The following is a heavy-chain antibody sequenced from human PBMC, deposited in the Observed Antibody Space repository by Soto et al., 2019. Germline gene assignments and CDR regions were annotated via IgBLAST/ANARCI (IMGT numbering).Heavy chain of an antibody. Sequence: ASETLSLTCTVSGASTSSFYWSWIRQPPGKGLEFIAYISYSGSTNYNPSLNSRVTISVDTSKNQFSLRLSSVTAADTAAYYCARMMGDWSYFDYWSQGTLVTVSS. CDR2: ISYSGST. CDR1: GASTSSFY. CDR3: ARMMGDWSYFDY. V-gene: IGHV4-59*08. J-gene: IGHJ4*02. D-gene: IGHD2-21*02.